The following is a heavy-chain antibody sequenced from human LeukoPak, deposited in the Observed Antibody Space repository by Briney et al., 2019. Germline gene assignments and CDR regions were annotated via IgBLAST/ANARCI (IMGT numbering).Heavy chain of an antibody. CDR2: ISYSGST. CDR1: GGSIRSYY. D-gene: IGHD3-10*01. CDR3: ARGVDSFDP. J-gene: IGHJ5*02. Sequence: SETLSLTCTVSGGSIRSYYWSWIRQPPGKGLEWIGYISYSGSTNYNPSLESRVTISVDTSKNQFSLKLTSVTAADTAVYYCARGVDSFDPWGQGTLVTVSS. V-gene: IGHV4-59*08.